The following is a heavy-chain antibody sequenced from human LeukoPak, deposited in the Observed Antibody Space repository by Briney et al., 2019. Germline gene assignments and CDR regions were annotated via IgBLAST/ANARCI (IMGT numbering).Heavy chain of an antibody. D-gene: IGHD1-14*01. CDR1: GFTFSSFW. CDR2: IKQDGSEK. CDR3: ARDAVTAN. J-gene: IGHJ4*02. V-gene: IGHV3-7*01. Sequence: GGSLRLSCAASGFTFSSFWMSWVRQAPGKGLEWVANIKQDGSEKYYVDSVKGRFTISRDNAKNSLFLQMNSMRTEDTAVYYCARDAVTANWGQGTLVTVSS.